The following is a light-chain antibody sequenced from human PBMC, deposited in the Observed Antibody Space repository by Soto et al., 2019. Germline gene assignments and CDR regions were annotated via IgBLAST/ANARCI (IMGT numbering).Light chain of an antibody. CDR1: QSVSSSY. V-gene: IGKV3-20*01. Sequence: ESVLTQSPGTLSLSPGERATPSCRASQSVSSSYVAWYQQKPGQAPSLLIYGACSRATGIPDRFSGSGSGTDFSLTISRLLPEDCAVYYWEDYGRSPVTFGPGNKVYIK. J-gene: IGKJ3*01. CDR3: EDYGRSPVT. CDR2: GAC.